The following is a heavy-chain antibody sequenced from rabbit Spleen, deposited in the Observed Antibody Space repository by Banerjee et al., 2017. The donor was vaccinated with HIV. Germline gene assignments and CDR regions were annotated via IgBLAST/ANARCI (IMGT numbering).Heavy chain of an antibody. CDR1: GVSFNNYNF. CDR3: ARDTSSSFSSYGMDL. D-gene: IGHD1-1*01. CDR2: IDTGSRDFT. J-gene: IGHJ6*01. Sequence: LVESGGDLVQPGASLTLTCTASGVSFNNYNFMCWVRQAPGKGLEWIACIDTGSRDFTYYASWAKGRFTISKTSSTTVTLQMTSLTAADTATYFCARDTSSSFSSYGMDLWGQGTLVTVS. V-gene: IGHV1S40*01.